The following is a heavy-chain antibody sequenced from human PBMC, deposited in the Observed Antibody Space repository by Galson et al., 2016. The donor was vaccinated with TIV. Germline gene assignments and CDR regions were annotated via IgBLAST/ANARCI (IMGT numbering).Heavy chain of an antibody. CDR3: SRGRGIYDRSGYFLFDH. CDR2: IVPMFGTT. CDR1: GVTFSYFA. V-gene: IGHV1-69*13. J-gene: IGHJ5*02. Sequence: SVKVSCKASGVTFSYFAFSWVRQAPGQGLEWMGGIVPMFGTTNYAQKFQGRVTISADESTTTAYLELSSLRSEDTAVYYCSRGRGIYDRSGYFLFDHWGQGTLVTVSS. D-gene: IGHD3-22*01.